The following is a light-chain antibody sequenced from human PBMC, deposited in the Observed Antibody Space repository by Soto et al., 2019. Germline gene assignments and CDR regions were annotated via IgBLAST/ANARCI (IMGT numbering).Light chain of an antibody. Sequence: QSALTQPASVSGSPGQSIAISCTGSGSDVGGYNYVSWYQQHPGKAPKLIIYEARNRPSGVPDRFSGSKSGNTASLTISGLQAADEADYYCSLYTSENTYVFGTGTKVT. V-gene: IGLV2-14*01. CDR2: EAR. CDR1: GSDVGGYNY. J-gene: IGLJ1*01. CDR3: SLYTSENTYV.